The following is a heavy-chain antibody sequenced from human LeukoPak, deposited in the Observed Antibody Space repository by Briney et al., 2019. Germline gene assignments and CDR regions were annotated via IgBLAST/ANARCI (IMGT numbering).Heavy chain of an antibody. CDR3: ARGQRQLVPYYYYYYLDV. J-gene: IGHJ6*03. D-gene: IGHD6-6*01. CDR2: IIPIFGTA. Sequence: SVKVSCKASGGTFSSYAISWVRQAPGQGLEWMGGIIPIFGTANYAQKFQRRVTITTDESTSTAYMELSSLRSEDTAVYYCARGQRQLVPYYYYYYLDVWGKGTTVTVSS. CDR1: GGTFSSYA. V-gene: IGHV1-69*05.